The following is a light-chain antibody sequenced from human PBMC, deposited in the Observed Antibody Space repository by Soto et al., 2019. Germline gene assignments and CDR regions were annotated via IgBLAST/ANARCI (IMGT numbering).Light chain of an antibody. Sequence: EIVLTQSPGTLSLSPGERATLSCRASQSVSSSYLAWYQQKPGQAPRLLIYGASSRATGIPDRFSGSGSGTDFTFTISRLEPEDFAVYYCQQYGSSPTWTFGQGTTVEIK. CDR3: QQYGSSPTWT. V-gene: IGKV3-20*01. CDR1: QSVSSSY. J-gene: IGKJ1*01. CDR2: GAS.